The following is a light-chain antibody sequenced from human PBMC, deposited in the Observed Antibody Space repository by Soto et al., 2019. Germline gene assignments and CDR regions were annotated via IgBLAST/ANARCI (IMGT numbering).Light chain of an antibody. J-gene: IGKJ3*01. V-gene: IGKV3-20*01. CDR1: QSVSSY. CDR2: DAS. Sequence: PGERATLSCRASQSVSSYLAWYQQKPGQAPRLLIYDASNRATGIPARFSGSGSGTDFTLTISRLEPEDFAVYYCQQYVSSPFTFGPGTKVDIK. CDR3: QQYVSSPFT.